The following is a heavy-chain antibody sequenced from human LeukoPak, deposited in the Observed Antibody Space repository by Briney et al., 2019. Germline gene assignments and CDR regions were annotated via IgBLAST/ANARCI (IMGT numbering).Heavy chain of an antibody. V-gene: IGHV3-23*01. CDR2: ISGSGGST. Sequence: GGSLRLSCAASGFTFSSYAMSWVRQAPGKGLERVSAISGSGGSTYYADSVKGRFTISRDNSKNTLYLQMNSLRAEDTAVYYCAKDWNYDSSGYYSDYWGQGTLVTVSS. CDR3: AKDWNYDSSGYYSDY. J-gene: IGHJ4*02. D-gene: IGHD3-22*01. CDR1: GFTFSSYA.